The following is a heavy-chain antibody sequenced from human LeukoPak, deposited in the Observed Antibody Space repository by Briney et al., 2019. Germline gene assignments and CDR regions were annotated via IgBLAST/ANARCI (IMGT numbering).Heavy chain of an antibody. CDR1: GITFSNYA. CDR2: ISNRDFST. J-gene: IGHJ4*02. D-gene: IGHD5-18*01. V-gene: IGHV3-23*01. Sequence: PGGSLRLSCAASGITFSNYAMSWVGKSPGKGREWVSTISNRDFSTYYADSVKGRFTISRDNSENTLYLQMNSLRAEDTALYYCANATGYLLWGQGTLVTVSS. CDR3: ANATGYLL.